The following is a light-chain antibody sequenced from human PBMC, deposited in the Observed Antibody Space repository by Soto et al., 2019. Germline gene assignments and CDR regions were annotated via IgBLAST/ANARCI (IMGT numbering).Light chain of an antibody. CDR1: QDISNY. CDR3: QQYDNRPLT. J-gene: IGKJ4*01. CDR2: DAS. Sequence: DIQMTQSPSSLSASVGDRVTITCQASQDISNYLNWYQQIPGKAPKLLIYDASNLETGVPSRFSGSGSGTDFTFAISSLQPEDSATYYCQQYDNRPLTFGGGTKVEIK. V-gene: IGKV1-33*01.